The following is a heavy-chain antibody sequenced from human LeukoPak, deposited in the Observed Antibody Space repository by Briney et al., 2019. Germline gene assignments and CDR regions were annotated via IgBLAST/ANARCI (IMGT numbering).Heavy chain of an antibody. CDR1: GFTFSSYV. CDR3: AKSTRAITYYFDY. J-gene: IGHJ4*02. Sequence: GGSLRLSCAASGFTFSSYVMSWVRQAPGKGLEWVSAISGGGGSTYYADSVKGRFTISRDNSKNTLYLQMNSLRAEDTAVYYCAKSTRAITYYFDYWGQGTLVTVSS. V-gene: IGHV3-23*01. D-gene: IGHD2-2*01. CDR2: ISGGGGST.